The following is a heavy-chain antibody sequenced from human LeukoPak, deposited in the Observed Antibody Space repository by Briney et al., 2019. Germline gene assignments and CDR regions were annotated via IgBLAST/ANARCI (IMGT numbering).Heavy chain of an antibody. CDR2: ISLGGDVK. V-gene: IGHV3-30*01. D-gene: IGHD1-26*01. J-gene: IGHJ4*02. CDR1: GFTFSIYD. Sequence: QPGGSLRLSCATSGFTFSIYDTHWVRQASGKGLEWVAAISLGGDVKLCADSVQGRFTISRDNAKSTLYLQMNSLTPEDTAVYYCARDQIAGAPDYLDYWGQGTLVTVSS. CDR3: ARDQIAGAPDYLDY.